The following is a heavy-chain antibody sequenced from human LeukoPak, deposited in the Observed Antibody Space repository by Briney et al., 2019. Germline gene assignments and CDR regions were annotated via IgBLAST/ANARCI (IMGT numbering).Heavy chain of an antibody. D-gene: IGHD6-19*01. V-gene: IGHV4-39*01. CDR1: GGSISSSSYY. CDR3: ARLLGGWLALDY. Sequence: SETLSLTCTVSGGSISSSSYYWGWIRQPPGKGLEWIGSIYYSGSTYYNPSLKSRVTISVDTSKNQFSLKLSSVTAADTAVYYCARLLGGWLALDYWGQGTLVTDSS. J-gene: IGHJ4*02. CDR2: IYYSGST.